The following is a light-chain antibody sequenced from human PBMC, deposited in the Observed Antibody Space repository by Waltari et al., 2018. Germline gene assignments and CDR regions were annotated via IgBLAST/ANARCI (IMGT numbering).Light chain of an antibody. Sequence: QYALTQPASGSGSPGQSINIPCTGTISDVGGYKYVSWYQQHPGDVPSLLIYDVVKRPSGVSSRFSGSKSDNTARLTISGLQAADEAHYYCSSFTSSSSFVFGSGTKVTV. CDR1: ISDVGGYKY. CDR3: SSFTSSSSFV. V-gene: IGLV2-14*03. J-gene: IGLJ1*01. CDR2: DVV.